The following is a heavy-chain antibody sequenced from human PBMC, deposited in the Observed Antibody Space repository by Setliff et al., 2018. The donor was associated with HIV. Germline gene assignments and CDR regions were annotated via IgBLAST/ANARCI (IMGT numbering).Heavy chain of an antibody. Sequence: SETLSLTCAVSGYSVSSGYYWGWIRQPPGKGLEWIGSFYHSGSTFYNPSLKSRVTISLDPSKNQFSLKLRSVTAADTAVYYCVSGPLSGYGYYFDYWGQGALVTVSS. V-gene: IGHV4-38-2*01. CDR1: GYSVSSGYY. CDR3: VSGPLSGYGYYFDY. D-gene: IGHD3-3*01. CDR2: FYHSGST. J-gene: IGHJ4*02.